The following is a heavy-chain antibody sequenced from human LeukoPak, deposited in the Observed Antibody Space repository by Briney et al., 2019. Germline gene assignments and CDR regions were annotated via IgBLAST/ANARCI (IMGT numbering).Heavy chain of an antibody. D-gene: IGHD2-2*01. Sequence: GGSLGLSCAASGFTFSSYAMSWVRQAPGKGLEWVSVISGSGGSTYYADSVKGRFIISRDNSKNTLYLQMNSLRAEDTAVYYCAKAGVREYQLLYFDYWGQGTLVTVSS. CDR1: GFTFSSYA. CDR3: AKAGVREYQLLYFDY. CDR2: ISGSGGST. J-gene: IGHJ4*02. V-gene: IGHV3-23*01.